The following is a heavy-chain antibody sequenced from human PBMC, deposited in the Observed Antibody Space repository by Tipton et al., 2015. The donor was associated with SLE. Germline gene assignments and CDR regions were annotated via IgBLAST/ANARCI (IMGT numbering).Heavy chain of an antibody. J-gene: IGHJ3*02. V-gene: IGHV4-31*03. CDR1: GGSISSNIFF. D-gene: IGHD3-22*01. Sequence: TLSLTCTDSGGSISSNIFFWSWLRQHPGKGLESIGYIYYSGSAFYNPSLKSRVTMSVDTSKNQFFMRLCNATAADTAVYYCAREVITFTHSDAFDIWGQGTMVTVSS. CDR3: AREVITFTHSDAFDI. CDR2: IYYSGSA.